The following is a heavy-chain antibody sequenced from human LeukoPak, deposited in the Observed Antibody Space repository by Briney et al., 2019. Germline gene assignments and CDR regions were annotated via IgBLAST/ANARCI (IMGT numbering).Heavy chain of an antibody. D-gene: IGHD4-17*01. J-gene: IGHJ4*02. Sequence: PGGSLRLSCAASGFTVSSNYMSWVRQAPGKGLEWVSVIYSGGSTYYADSVKGRFTISRDNSKNTLYLQMNSLRAEDTAVYYCLRGVYGYYTLFDYWGQGTLVTVSS. CDR1: GFTVSSNY. CDR3: LRGVYGYYTLFDY. CDR2: IYSGGST. V-gene: IGHV3-53*01.